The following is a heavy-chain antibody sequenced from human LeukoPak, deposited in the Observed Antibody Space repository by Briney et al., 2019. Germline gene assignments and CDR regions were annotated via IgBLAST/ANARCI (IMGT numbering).Heavy chain of an antibody. CDR1: GGSISGSSYH. D-gene: IGHD5-18*01. CDR3: ATTYSYTSGGYDY. J-gene: IGHJ4*02. CDR2: INYSGTT. Sequence: SETLSLTCTVSGGSISGSSYHWGWIRQSPGKGLEWIGSINYSGTTYYNPSLKSQFTISVDTSKNQFSLKVSSVTAADTAVYYCATTYSYTSGGYDYWGQGTLVTVSS. V-gene: IGHV4-39*01.